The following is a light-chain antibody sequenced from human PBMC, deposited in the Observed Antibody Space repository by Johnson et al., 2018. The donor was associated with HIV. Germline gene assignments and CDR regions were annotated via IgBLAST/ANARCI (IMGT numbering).Light chain of an antibody. Sequence: QSVLTQPPSVSAAPGQKVTISCSGSSSNIANNYVSWYQQLPGTAPKLLIYDNNKRPSGIPDRFSGSKSGTSATLGITGLQTGDEADYYCGTWDSSLSGDHVFGTGTKVIVL. V-gene: IGLV1-51*01. CDR3: GTWDSSLSGDHV. J-gene: IGLJ1*01. CDR2: DNN. CDR1: SSNIANNY.